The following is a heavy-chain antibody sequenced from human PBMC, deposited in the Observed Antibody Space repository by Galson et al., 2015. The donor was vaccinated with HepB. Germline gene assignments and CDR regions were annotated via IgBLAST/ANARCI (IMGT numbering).Heavy chain of an antibody. V-gene: IGHV4-31*03. CDR1: GASISSGDYF. J-gene: IGHJ4*02. Sequence: TLSLTCTVSGASISSGDYFWSWIRQFPGKDLEWIGYILDSGRTYYNLSLKSRITMSVDTSKNQFSLKLSSVTAADTAVYYCARGPPFPDIVATYFEYWGLGTLVTVSS. CDR3: ARGPPFPDIVATYFEY. D-gene: IGHD5-12*01. CDR2: ILDSGRT.